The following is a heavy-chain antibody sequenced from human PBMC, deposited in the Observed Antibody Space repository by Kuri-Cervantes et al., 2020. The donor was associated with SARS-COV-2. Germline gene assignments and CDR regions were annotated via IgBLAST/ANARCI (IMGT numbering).Heavy chain of an antibody. D-gene: IGHD5-18*01. CDR2: IYYSANT. CDR1: GGSINNYY. CDR3: ARVGVRSYGVLDY. Sequence: GSLRLSCTVSGGSINNYYWSWIRQPPGKGLEWIGYIYYSANTNYNTSLRSRVTMSVDTSKNQVSLKLISVTAADTAVYFCARVGVRSYGVLDYWGQGTLVTVSS. J-gene: IGHJ4*02. V-gene: IGHV4-59*01.